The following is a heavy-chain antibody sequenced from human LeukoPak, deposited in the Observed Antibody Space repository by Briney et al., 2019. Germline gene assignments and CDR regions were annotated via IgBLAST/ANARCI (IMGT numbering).Heavy chain of an antibody. Sequence: SETLSLTCSLSGGSISSYYWSWIRQPPGKGLEWIGYLYYSGRTNFNPSLKSRVTMSVDPSKNQFSLKLRSVTTADTAVYYCARGGSGITNAFDIWGQGTMVTVSS. CDR2: LYYSGRT. D-gene: IGHD3-10*01. V-gene: IGHV4-59*01. J-gene: IGHJ3*02. CDR1: GGSISSYY. CDR3: ARGGSGITNAFDI.